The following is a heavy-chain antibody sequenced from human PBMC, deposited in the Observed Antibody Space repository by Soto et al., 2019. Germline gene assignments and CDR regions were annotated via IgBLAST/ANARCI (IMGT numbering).Heavy chain of an antibody. CDR2: INPSGGST. J-gene: IGHJ4*02. V-gene: IGHV1-46*01. D-gene: IGHD1-1*01. Sequence: QVQLVQSGAEVKKPGASVKVSCKASGYTFTSYYMHWVRQAPGQGLEWMGIINPSGGSTSYAQKFQGIVTMTRDTSTSTVYMELSSLRSEDTAVYYCARAFRVGMFADWNDPQGIQFDYWGQGTLVTVSS. CDR1: GYTFTSYY. CDR3: ARAFRVGMFADWNDPQGIQFDY.